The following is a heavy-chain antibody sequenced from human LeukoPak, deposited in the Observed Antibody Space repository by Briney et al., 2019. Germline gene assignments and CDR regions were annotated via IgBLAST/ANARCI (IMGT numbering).Heavy chain of an antibody. CDR2: IKQDGSEK. Sequence: GGSLRLSCAASGFTFSSYWMSWVRQAPGKGREWVANIKQDGSEKYYVDSVKGRFTISRDNAKNSLYLQMSSLRAEDTAVYCCAREGDSGYDSFFDYWGQGTLVTVSS. CDR3: AREGDSGYDSFFDY. CDR1: GFTFSSYW. V-gene: IGHV3-7*03. D-gene: IGHD5-12*01. J-gene: IGHJ4*02.